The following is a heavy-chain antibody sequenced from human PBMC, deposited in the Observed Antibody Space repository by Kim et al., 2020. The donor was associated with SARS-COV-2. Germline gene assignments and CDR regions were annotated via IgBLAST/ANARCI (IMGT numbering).Heavy chain of an antibody. J-gene: IGHJ6*02. Sequence: SETLSLTCAVYGGSFSGYYWSWIRQPPGKGLEWIGEINHSGSTNYNPSLKSRVTISVDTSKNQFSLKLSSVTAADTAVYYCARGPLIVATNNYYYYGMDVWGQGTTGTVSS. CDR1: GGSFSGYY. CDR3: ARGPLIVATNNYYYYGMDV. CDR2: INHSGST. D-gene: IGHD5-12*01. V-gene: IGHV4-34*01.